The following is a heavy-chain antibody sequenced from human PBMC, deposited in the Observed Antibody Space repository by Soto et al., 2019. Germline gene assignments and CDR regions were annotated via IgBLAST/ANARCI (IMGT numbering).Heavy chain of an antibody. Sequence: SETLSLTCTVSGGSISSGDYYWSWIRQPPGKGLEWIGYIYYSGSTYYNPSLKSRVTISVDTSKNQFSLKLSSVTAADTAVYYCARTTSSSAWGFDYWGLGTLVTVSS. V-gene: IGHV4-30-4*01. D-gene: IGHD6-19*01. J-gene: IGHJ4*02. CDR3: ARTTSSSAWGFDY. CDR1: GGSISSGDYY. CDR2: IYYSGST.